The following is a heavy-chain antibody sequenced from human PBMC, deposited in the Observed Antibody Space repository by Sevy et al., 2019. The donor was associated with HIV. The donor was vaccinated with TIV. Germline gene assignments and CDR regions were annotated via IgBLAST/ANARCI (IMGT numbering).Heavy chain of an antibody. Sequence: GGCLRLSCAASGLTFSNYNMNWVRQAPGKGLEWVSSISSSSSYIYYADSVKGRFTISRDNAKNSLYLQMNSLRAEDTAVYYCARDLSGSYQDYFDYWGQGTLVTVSS. J-gene: IGHJ4*02. CDR1: GLTFSNYN. D-gene: IGHD1-26*01. CDR2: ISSSSSYI. CDR3: ARDLSGSYQDYFDY. V-gene: IGHV3-21*01.